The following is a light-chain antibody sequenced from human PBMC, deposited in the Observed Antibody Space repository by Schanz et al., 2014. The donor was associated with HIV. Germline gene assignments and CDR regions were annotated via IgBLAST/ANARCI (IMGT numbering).Light chain of an antibody. CDR3: CSYAGSSTFYV. Sequence: QSVLTQPPSASGSPGQSVTISCTGTSSDVGGYNYVSWYQQHPGKAPKLMIYEVSKRPSGVPDRFSGSKSGNTASLTISGLQAEDEADYYCCSYAGSSTFYVFGTGTKLTVL. CDR1: SSDVGGYNY. CDR2: EVS. V-gene: IGLV2-8*01. J-gene: IGLJ1*01.